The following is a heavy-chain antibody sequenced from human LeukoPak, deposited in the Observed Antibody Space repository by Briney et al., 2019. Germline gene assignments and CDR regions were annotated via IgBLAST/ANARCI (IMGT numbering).Heavy chain of an antibody. CDR3: ARTGWELLFDY. J-gene: IGHJ4*02. V-gene: IGHV3-53*01. CDR1: GFTVSSNY. D-gene: IGHD1-26*01. CDR2: IYSGGST. Sequence: GGSLRLSCAASGFTVSSNYMSWVRQAPGKGLEWVSVIYSGGSTYYADSVKGRFTISRDNSKNTLYLQMNSLRAEGTAVYYCARTGWELLFDYWGQGTLVTVSS.